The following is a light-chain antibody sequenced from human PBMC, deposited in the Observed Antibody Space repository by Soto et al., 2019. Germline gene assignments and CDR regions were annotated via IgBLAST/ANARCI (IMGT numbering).Light chain of an antibody. V-gene: IGLV1-40*01. CDR1: SSNIGAGYD. CDR2: GNI. J-gene: IGLJ1*01. Sequence: QSVLTQPPSVSGAPGQRVTISCSGSSSNIGAGYDVHWYQQRLGTAPKLLIFGNINRPSGVPDRCSGSKSGTSASLAITGLQAEDEGDYYCQSYGSTLSARYVFGTGTKVTVL. CDR3: QSYGSTLSARYV.